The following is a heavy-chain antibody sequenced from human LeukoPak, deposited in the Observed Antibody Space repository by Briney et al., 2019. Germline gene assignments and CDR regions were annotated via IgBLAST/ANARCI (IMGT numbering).Heavy chain of an antibody. CDR3: ARRVPNQVITDYFDY. J-gene: IGHJ4*02. Sequence: GGSLRLSCVASGFSFTTHAMGWVRQAPGKGLEWVSHISGSGGSTKYSGSVKGRFTISRDNSKNTLYLQINSLGAEDTAVYYCARRVPNQVITDYFDYWGQGTLVTVSS. D-gene: IGHD3-16*01. CDR1: GFSFTTHA. V-gene: IGHV3-23*01. CDR2: ISGSGGST.